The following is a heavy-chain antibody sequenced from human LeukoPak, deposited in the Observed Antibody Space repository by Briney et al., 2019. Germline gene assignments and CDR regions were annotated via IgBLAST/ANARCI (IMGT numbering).Heavy chain of an antibody. CDR2: INPNSGGT. J-gene: IGHJ4*02. V-gene: IGHV1-2*02. D-gene: IGHD6-19*01. Sequence: ASVKVSCKASGYTFTDFYMHWVRQAPEQGLEWMRWINPNSGGTNYAQSFQGRVTMTRDTSISTAYMEPSRLRSDDTAVYYCARSLVAGTDYWGQGTLVTVSS. CDR1: GYTFTDFY. CDR3: ARSLVAGTDY.